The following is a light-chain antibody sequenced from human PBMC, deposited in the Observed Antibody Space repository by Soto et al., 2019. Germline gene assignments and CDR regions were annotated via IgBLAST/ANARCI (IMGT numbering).Light chain of an antibody. Sequence: QAVVTQPASVSGSPGQSITISCTGTSSDVGGYDYVSWYQQHPGKAPTLLIYDVINRPSGVSFRFSGSKSGNTASLTISGLQAEDEAEYYCSSYTRSSISVFGTGTKLTVL. CDR2: DVI. CDR1: SSDVGGYDY. V-gene: IGLV2-14*01. J-gene: IGLJ1*01. CDR3: SSYTRSSISV.